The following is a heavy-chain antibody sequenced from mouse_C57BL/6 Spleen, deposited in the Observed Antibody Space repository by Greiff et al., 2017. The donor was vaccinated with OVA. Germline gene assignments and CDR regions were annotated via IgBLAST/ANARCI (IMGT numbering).Heavy chain of an antibody. CDR3: ARRNYGSSYGYFDV. D-gene: IGHD1-1*01. J-gene: IGHJ1*03. CDR2: INPGSGGT. Sequence: VQGVESGAELVRPGTSVKVSCKASGYAFTNYLIEWVTQRPGQGLEWIGVINPGSGGTNYNEKFKGKATLTADKSSSTAYMQLRSLTSEDSAVYFCARRNYGSSYGYFDVWGTGTTVTVSS. CDR1: GYAFTNYL. V-gene: IGHV1-54*01.